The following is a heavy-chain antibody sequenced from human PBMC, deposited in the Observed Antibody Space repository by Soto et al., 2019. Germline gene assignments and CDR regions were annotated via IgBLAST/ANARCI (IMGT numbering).Heavy chain of an antibody. Sequence: GASVKVSCKASGYTFTNNDVSWVRRATGQGLEWMGWMNPGSGDTGYAQKFQGRVTMTRDISIATAYMELNSLTSEDTAIYYCARMESFGSLNWFDPWGQGTLVTSPQ. CDR2: MNPGSGDT. CDR1: GYTFTNND. CDR3: ARMESFGSLNWFDP. J-gene: IGHJ5*02. D-gene: IGHD5-18*01. V-gene: IGHV1-8*02.